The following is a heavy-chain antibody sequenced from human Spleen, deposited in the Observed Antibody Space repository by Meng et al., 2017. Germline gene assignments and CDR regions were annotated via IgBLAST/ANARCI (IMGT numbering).Heavy chain of an antibody. J-gene: IGHJ3*02. Sequence: SETLSLTCAVYGGSFSGYYWSWIRQPPGKGLEWIGEINHSGSTNYNPSLKSRVTISVDTSKNQFSLKLSSVTAADTAVYYCARGRSYRSAEDPFDIWGQGTMVTVSS. D-gene: IGHD3-16*02. CDR3: ARGRSYRSAEDPFDI. CDR2: INHSGST. CDR1: GGSFSGYY. V-gene: IGHV4-34*01.